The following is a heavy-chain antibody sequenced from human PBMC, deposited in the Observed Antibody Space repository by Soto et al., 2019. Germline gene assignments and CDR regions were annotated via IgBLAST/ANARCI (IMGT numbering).Heavy chain of an antibody. CDR2: IKQDGSEK. V-gene: IGHV3-7*01. CDR3: VSGVYVWGSYREYYFDY. J-gene: IGHJ4*02. CDR1: GFTFSSYW. Sequence: GVSLRLSCAASGFTFSSYWMSWVRQAPGKGLEWVANIKQDGSEKYYVDSVKGRFTISRDNAKNSLYLQMNSLRAEDTAVYYCVSGVYVWGSYREYYFDYWGQGTLVTVSS. D-gene: IGHD3-16*02.